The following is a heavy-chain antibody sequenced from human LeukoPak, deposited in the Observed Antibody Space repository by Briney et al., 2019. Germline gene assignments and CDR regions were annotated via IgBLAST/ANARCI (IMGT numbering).Heavy chain of an antibody. D-gene: IGHD3-22*01. Sequence: ASETLSLTCTVSGGSIFSYYWNWIRQPPGKGLEWIGYIYSNGITNYSPSLRSRGSVSIATSKNQFSLRLTSVTAADTAIYYCARRAYYDSSGYSPTSGYFDLWGRGTLVTVSS. CDR1: GGSIFSYY. CDR2: IYSNGIT. CDR3: ARRAYYDSSGYSPTSGYFDL. J-gene: IGHJ2*01. V-gene: IGHV4-4*08.